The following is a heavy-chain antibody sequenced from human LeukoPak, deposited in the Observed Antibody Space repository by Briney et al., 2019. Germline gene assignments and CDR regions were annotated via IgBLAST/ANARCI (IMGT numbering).Heavy chain of an antibody. CDR3: AKEGGDYGGYYYGMDV. CDR2: ISYDGSNK. J-gene: IGHJ6*02. Sequence: GGSLRLSCAASGFTFSSYGMHWVRQAPGKGLEWVAVISYDGSNKYYADSVKGRFTISRDNSKNTLYLQMNSLRAEDTAVYYCAKEGGDYGGYYYGMDVWGQGTTVTVSS. D-gene: IGHD4-17*01. V-gene: IGHV3-30*18. CDR1: GFTFSSYG.